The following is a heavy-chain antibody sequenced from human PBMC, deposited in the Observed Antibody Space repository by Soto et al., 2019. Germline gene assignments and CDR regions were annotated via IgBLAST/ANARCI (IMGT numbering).Heavy chain of an antibody. Sequence: GESLKISCKGSGYSFTIYCIGWVLQMPGKGLEWMGIIYPGDSDTRYSPPFQGQVTISADKSISTAYLQWSSLKASDTAMYYCARMDSSDLGIDYWGQGTLVTVSS. CDR3: ARMDSSDLGIDY. CDR2: IYPGDSDT. D-gene: IGHD3-22*01. J-gene: IGHJ4*02. CDR1: GYSFTIYC. V-gene: IGHV5-51*01.